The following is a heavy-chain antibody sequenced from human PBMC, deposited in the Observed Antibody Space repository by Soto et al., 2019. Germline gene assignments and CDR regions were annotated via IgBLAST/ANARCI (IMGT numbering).Heavy chain of an antibody. Sequence: EGCLRLSCAASGFTFSSYGMHWVRKAPGKGLEWVAVIWYDGSNKYYADSVKGRFTISRDNSKNTLYLQMNSLRAEDTAVYYPARAGYYARRRSDVFDISPQATLVT. V-gene: IGHV3-33*01. CDR3: ARAGYYARRRSDVFDI. D-gene: IGHD3-10*02. CDR2: IWYDGSNK. J-gene: IGHJ3*02. CDR1: GFTFSSYG.